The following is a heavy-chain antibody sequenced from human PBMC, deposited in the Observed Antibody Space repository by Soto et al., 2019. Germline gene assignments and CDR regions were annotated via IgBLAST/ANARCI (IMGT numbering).Heavy chain of an antibody. CDR3: ASGKPSSGSYGVFDY. CDR1: GGSISSYY. CDR2: IYYSGST. J-gene: IGHJ4*02. D-gene: IGHD1-26*01. V-gene: IGHV4-59*01. Sequence: QVQLQESGPGLVKPSETLSLTCTVSGGSISSYYWSWIRQPPGKGLEWIGYIYYSGSTNYNPSLKGRVNIPVDTSKNQFSLKLSSVTAADTAVYYCASGKPSSGSYGVFDYWGQGTLVTVSS.